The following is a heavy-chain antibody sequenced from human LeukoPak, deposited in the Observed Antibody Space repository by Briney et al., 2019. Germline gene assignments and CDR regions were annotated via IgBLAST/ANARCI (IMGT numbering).Heavy chain of an antibody. D-gene: IGHD6-19*01. V-gene: IGHV1-18*01. CDR1: GYTFTSYG. Sequence: VASVKVSCKASGYTFTSYGISWVRQAPGQGLEWMGWISAYNGNTNYAQKLQGRVTMTEDTSTDTAYMELSSLRSEDTAVYYCATSLSSGYSYYFDYWGQGTLVTVSS. CDR3: ATSLSSGYSYYFDY. J-gene: IGHJ4*02. CDR2: ISAYNGNT.